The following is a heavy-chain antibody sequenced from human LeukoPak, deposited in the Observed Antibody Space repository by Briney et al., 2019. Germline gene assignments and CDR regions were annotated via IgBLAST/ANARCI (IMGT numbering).Heavy chain of an antibody. J-gene: IGHJ3*02. D-gene: IGHD4/OR15-4a*01. Sequence: GGSLRLSCAASGFTFSSYGMHWVRQAPGKGLEWVAVISYDGSNKYYADSVKGRFTISRDNSKSTLSLQMNSLRAEDTAMYYCAKVSLNMVNDAFDIWGQGTMVSVSS. V-gene: IGHV3-30*18. CDR1: GFTFSSYG. CDR2: ISYDGSNK. CDR3: AKVSLNMVNDAFDI.